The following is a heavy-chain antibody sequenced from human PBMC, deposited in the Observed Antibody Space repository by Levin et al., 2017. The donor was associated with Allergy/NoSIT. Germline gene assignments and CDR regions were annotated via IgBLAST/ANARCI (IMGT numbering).Heavy chain of an antibody. J-gene: IGHJ4*02. D-gene: IGHD3-16*01. V-gene: IGHV4-59*01. CDR2: IHYSGST. CDR3: ARGQLPGGPYGYFDY. Sequence: KSSETLSLTCTVSGGSISSYYWSWIRQPPGKGLEWIGYIHYSGSTNYNPSLKSRVTISVDTSKNQFSLKLSSVTAADTAVYYCARGQLPGGPYGYFDYWGQGTLVTVSS. CDR1: GGSISSYY.